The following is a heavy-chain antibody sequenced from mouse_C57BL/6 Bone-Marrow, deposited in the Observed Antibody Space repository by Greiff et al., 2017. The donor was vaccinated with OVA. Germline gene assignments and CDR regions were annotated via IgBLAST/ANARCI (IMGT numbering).Heavy chain of an antibody. V-gene: IGHV5-12*01. Sequence: EVMLVESGGGLVQPGGSLKLSCAASGFTFSDYYMYWVRQTPEKRLEWVAYISNGGGSTYYPDTVKGRFTISRDNAKNTLYLQMSRLKSEDTAMYYCARPYDGYSAWFAYWGQGTLVTVSA. CDR2: ISNGGGST. CDR3: ARPYDGYSAWFAY. CDR1: GFTFSDYY. J-gene: IGHJ3*01. D-gene: IGHD2-3*01.